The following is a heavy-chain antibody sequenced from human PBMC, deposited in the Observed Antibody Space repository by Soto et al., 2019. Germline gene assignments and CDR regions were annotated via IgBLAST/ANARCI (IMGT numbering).Heavy chain of an antibody. CDR1: GFSLSTSGVG. J-gene: IGHJ5*02. D-gene: IGHD2-15*01. CDR2: IYWDDDK. CDR3: THRRPFSSYWDGGWFDP. Sequence: QITLKESGPTLVKPTQTLTLTCTFSGFSLSTSGVGVGWIRQSPGKALEWLAVIYWDDDKRYSPSLKSRLTITKDTSKNQVVLTMTNMDHVDTATYYCTHRRPFSSYWDGGWFDPWGQGTLVTVSS. V-gene: IGHV2-5*02.